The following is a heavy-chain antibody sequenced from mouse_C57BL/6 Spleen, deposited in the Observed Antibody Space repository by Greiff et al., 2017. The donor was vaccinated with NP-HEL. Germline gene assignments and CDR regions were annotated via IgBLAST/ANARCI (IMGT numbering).Heavy chain of an antibody. Sequence: EVKVEESEGGLVQPGSSMKLSCTASGFTFSDYYMAWVRQVPEKGLEWVANINYDGSSTYYLDSLKSRFIISRDNAKNILYLQMSSLKSEDTATYYCARDHLGDYWGQGTSVTVSS. V-gene: IGHV5-16*01. CDR2: INYDGSST. J-gene: IGHJ4*01. CDR1: GFTFSDYY. CDR3: ARDHLGDY.